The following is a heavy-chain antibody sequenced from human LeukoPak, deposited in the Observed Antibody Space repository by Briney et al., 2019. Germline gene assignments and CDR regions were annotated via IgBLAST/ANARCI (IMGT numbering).Heavy chain of an antibody. D-gene: IGHD1-20*01. J-gene: IGHJ3*02. CDR1: GFTVSSNY. V-gene: IGHV3-20*04. CDR2: INWKGSNI. Sequence: PGGSLRLSCAASGFTVSSNYMSWVRQAPGKGLEWVSGINWKGSNIGYADSVKGRFTISRDNARNSLFLQMNSLRAEDTALYYCARAFGKWNDVFFHAFDIWGQGTMVTVSS. CDR3: ARAFGKWNDVFFHAFDI.